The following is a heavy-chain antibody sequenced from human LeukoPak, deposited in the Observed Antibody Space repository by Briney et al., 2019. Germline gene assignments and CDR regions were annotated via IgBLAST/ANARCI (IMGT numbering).Heavy chain of an antibody. V-gene: IGHV4-59*01. Sequence: SETLSLTCTVSGGSISSYYWSWIRQPPGKGLEWIGYIYYSGSTNYNPSLKSRVTISVDTSKNQFSLKLSSVPAADAAVYYCARWTDTLDIVVVPAALNDAFDIWGQGTMVTVSS. CDR2: IYYSGST. D-gene: IGHD2-2*03. CDR3: ARWTDTLDIVVVPAALNDAFDI. CDR1: GGSISSYY. J-gene: IGHJ3*02.